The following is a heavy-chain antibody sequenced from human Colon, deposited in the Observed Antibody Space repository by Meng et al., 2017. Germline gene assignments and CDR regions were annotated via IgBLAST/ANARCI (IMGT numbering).Heavy chain of an antibody. CDR2: IDHRGDP. CDR3: ARHGGYYQDY. J-gene: IGHJ4*02. D-gene: IGHD4-23*01. Sequence: HRLESGPGLVTPSGTLSRTCAVSGGSSTTTSFLIWVRQSPEKGLEWIGQIDHRGDPYYNPSLKSRVTMSVDRSKSQVSLQLTSVTAADTAVYYCARHGGYYQDYWGQGTLVTVSS. CDR1: GGSSTTTSF. V-gene: IGHV4-4*02.